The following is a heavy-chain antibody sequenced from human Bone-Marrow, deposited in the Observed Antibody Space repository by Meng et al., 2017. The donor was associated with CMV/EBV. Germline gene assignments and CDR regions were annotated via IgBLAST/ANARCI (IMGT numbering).Heavy chain of an antibody. D-gene: IGHD2-2*01. V-gene: IGHV3-48*01. J-gene: IGHJ5*02. CDR2: ISSSTNTI. Sequence: GGSLRLSCAASGFTFSTYSMNWVRQAPGKGLEWVSYISSSTNTIYYADSVKGRFTISRDNAKNSPYLQMNSLRAEDTAVYYCAKDSSDIVVVPAYGQPFTAGNWFDPWGQGTLVTVSS. CDR1: GFTFSTYS. CDR3: AKDSSDIVVVPAYGQPFTAGNWFDP.